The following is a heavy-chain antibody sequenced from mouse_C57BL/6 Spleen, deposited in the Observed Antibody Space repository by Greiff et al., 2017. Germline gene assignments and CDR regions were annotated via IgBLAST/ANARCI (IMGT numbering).Heavy chain of an antibody. V-gene: IGHV1-61*01. Sequence: QVQLQQPGAELVRPGSSVKLSFKASGYTFTSSWMDWVKQRPGQGLEWIGNIYPSDSETHYNEKFKDKATLTADKSSSTAYMQLSSLTSEDSAVYYCAGRYGLDYWGQGTTLTVSS. CDR2: IYPSDSET. J-gene: IGHJ2*01. D-gene: IGHD1-1*01. CDR3: AGRYGLDY. CDR1: GYTFTSSW.